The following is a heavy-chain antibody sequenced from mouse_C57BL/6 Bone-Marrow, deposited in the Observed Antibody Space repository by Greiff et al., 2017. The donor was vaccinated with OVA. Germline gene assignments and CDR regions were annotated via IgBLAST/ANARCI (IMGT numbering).Heavy chain of an antibody. CDR3: ARRRDFDY. J-gene: IGHJ2*01. V-gene: IGHV5-17*01. Sequence: DVMLVESGGGLVKPGGSLILSCAASGFTFSDYGMHWVRQAPEKGLEWVAYISSGSSTIYYADTVKGRFTISRDNAKNTLFLQMTSLRSEDTAMYYCARRRDFDYWGQGTTLTVSS. CDR2: ISSGSSTI. CDR1: GFTFSDYG.